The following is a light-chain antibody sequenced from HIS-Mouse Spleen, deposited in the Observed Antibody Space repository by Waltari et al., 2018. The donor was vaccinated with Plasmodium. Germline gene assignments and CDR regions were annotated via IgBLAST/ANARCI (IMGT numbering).Light chain of an antibody. Sequence: QPVLTQPPSSSASPGDSATLTCPLPRDINVVRYHIYWYQQTPGSPPRYLLYYYSDSDKGQGSGVPSRFSGSKDASANTGILLISGLQSEDEADYYCMIWPSNASGVFGGGTKLTVL. J-gene: IGLJ3*02. CDR2: YYSDSDK. CDR3: MIWPSNASGV. CDR1: RDINVVRYH. V-gene: IGLV5-37*01.